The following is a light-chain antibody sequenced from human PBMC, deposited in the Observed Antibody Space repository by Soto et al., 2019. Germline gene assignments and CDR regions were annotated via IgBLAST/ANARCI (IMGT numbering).Light chain of an antibody. CDR2: DVS. CDR1: QSVTDTY. V-gene: IGKV3D-20*01. Sequence: EIVLTQSPATLSLSPGERATLSCEASQSVTDTYLAWYQQKPGLAPSLLIYDVSRRVTGVPARFSGTGSGTDFTLPISRLEPEDFAVYYCQQYGSSPLTFGGGTKVEI. CDR3: QQYGSSPLT. J-gene: IGKJ4*01.